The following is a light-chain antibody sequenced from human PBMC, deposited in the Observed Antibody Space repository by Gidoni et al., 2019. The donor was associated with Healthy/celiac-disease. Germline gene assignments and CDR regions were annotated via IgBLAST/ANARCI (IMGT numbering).Light chain of an antibody. Sequence: IVLTQSPLSLPVTPGEPASISCRSSQSLLHSNGYNYLDWYLKKPGQSPQLLIYLGSNRASGVPDRCSGSGSGKDFTRKISRVEAEDVGVYYCMKALKTWTFGQGTKVEIK. CDR1: QSLLHSNGYNY. V-gene: IGKV2-28*01. CDR2: LGS. CDR3: MKALKTWT. J-gene: IGKJ1*01.